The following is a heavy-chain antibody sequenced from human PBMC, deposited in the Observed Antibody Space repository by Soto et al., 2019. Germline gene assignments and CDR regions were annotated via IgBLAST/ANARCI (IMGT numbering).Heavy chain of an antibody. CDR1: GDTFKNFA. CDR3: TRGSRPAGIRATFDF. V-gene: IGHV1-69*01. J-gene: IGHJ4*02. Sequence: QVLLVQSGAEVKKPGSSVRVSCKASGDTFKNFAFSWVRQAPGHGLEWVGGILPLFNAPTYAQKFQGRVTITADEYTSTAYMDLSRLTSDDTAVYFCTRGSRPAGIRATFDFWGQGTLVTVSS. CDR2: ILPLFNAP. D-gene: IGHD2-2*02.